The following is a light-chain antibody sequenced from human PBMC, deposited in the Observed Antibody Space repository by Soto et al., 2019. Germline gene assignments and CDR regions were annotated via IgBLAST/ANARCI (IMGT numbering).Light chain of an antibody. CDR3: QSQDGSLSVVV. Sequence: QSVLTQPPSVSGAPGQRVTISCTGSNSNIGAGYDVHWYQQLPRIAPKLLIYGNNIRPSGVPDRFSGSKFATSAYLTISGQQADDEAEYYCQSQDGSLSVVVFGGGTKLTVL. V-gene: IGLV1-40*01. CDR2: GNN. CDR1: NSNIGAGYD. J-gene: IGLJ2*01.